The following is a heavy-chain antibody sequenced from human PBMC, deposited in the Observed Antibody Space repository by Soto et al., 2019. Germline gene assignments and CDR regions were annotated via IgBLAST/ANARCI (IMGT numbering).Heavy chain of an antibody. CDR2: IYWDDDK. Sequence: QITLKESGPTLVKPTQILTLTCTFSGLSLSTRGVGVGWIRQPPGKALEWLGLIYWDDDKRYNPSLKDRLTIAKDTSKHQVFLTMTNMDPVDTATYYCAHTLQQLIRARWSGHFDYWGQGTLITVSS. J-gene: IGHJ4*02. CDR3: AHTLQQLIRARWSGHFDY. CDR1: GLSLSTRGVG. V-gene: IGHV2-5*02. D-gene: IGHD4-4*01.